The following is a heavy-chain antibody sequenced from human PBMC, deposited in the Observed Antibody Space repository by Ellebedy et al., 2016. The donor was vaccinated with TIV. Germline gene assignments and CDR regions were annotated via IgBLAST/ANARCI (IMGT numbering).Heavy chain of an antibody. V-gene: IGHV4-59*12. CDR1: GDSISSFY. J-gene: IGHJ4*01. D-gene: IGHD3-10*01. CDR2: IHYSGTT. Sequence: MPSETLSLTCTVSGDSISSFYWSWIRQPPGKGLEWIATIHYSGTTYYNPSLKSRVTISVDTSKDQFSLKMSSVTAADTAIYYCARGYYNSGKYFSPGEWGQGTLVTVSS. CDR3: ARGYYNSGKYFSPGE.